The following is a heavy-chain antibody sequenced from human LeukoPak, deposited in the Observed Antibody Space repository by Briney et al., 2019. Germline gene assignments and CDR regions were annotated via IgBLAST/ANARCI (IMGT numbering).Heavy chain of an antibody. CDR3: ARNYYDSSGYYYVFRTGFDY. CDR1: GYTFTSYG. CDR2: ISAYNGNT. V-gene: IGHV1-18*01. D-gene: IGHD3-22*01. Sequence: ASVKVSCKASGYTFTSYGISWVRQAPGQGLEWMGWISAYNGNTNYAQKLQGRVTMTTDTSTSTAYMELRSLRSDATAVYYCARNYYDSSGYYYVFRTGFDYWGQGTLVTVSS. J-gene: IGHJ4*02.